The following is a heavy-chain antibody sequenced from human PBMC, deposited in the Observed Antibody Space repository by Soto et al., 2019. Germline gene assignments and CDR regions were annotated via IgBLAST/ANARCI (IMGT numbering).Heavy chain of an antibody. D-gene: IGHD6-19*01. J-gene: IGHJ5*01. CDR3: AKDAVAYNGEWDWFDS. V-gene: IGHV3-23*01. CDR1: GFIFSNYA. Sequence: DVQLLESGGGLVQPGGSLRLSCAASGFIFSNYAMTWVRQAPGKGLESVSAIGGTGGDTYYSNSVKGRFTISRDNSQDTLYLQINSLRADDTAVYYCAKDAVAYNGEWDWFDSWGQGTLVTVSS. CDR2: IGGTGGDT.